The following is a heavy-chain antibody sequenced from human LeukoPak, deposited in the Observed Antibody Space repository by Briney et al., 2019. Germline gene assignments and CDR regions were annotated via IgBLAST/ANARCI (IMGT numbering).Heavy chain of an antibody. CDR2: IYYSGST. CDR3: ARPLGITGTDWFDP. D-gene: IGHD1-20*01. J-gene: IGHJ5*02. Sequence: SETLSLTCTVSGGSISSRSYYWGWIRQPPGKGPEWIGSIYYSGSTYYNPSLKSRVTISVDTSKNQFSLKLSSVTAADTAVYYCARPLGITGTDWFDPWGQGTLVTVSS. V-gene: IGHV4-39*01. CDR1: GGSISSRSYY.